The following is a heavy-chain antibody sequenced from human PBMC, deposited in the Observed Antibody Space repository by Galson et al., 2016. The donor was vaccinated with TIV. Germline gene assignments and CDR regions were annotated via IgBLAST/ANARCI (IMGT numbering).Heavy chain of an antibody. D-gene: IGHD4/OR15-4a*01. CDR3: ARQNDYLYYFDY. Sequence: SLRLSCAASGVIVSNNYMSWVRQAPGKGLEWISVIYTNGGTFYADSVKGRFTISRDNSKNTLYLQMNSLRPEDTALYYCARQNDYLYYFDYWGQGTLVTVSS. CDR2: IYTNGGT. CDR1: GVIVSNNY. J-gene: IGHJ4*02. V-gene: IGHV3-53*05.